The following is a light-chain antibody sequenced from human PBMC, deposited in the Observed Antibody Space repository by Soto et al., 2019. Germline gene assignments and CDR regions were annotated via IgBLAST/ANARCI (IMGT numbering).Light chain of an antibody. CDR1: SNDVGSYNR. V-gene: IGLV2-18*02. CDR2: EVN. CDR3: SSYTSSSTYV. Sequence: QSALTQPPSVSGSPGQSVTISCTGTSNDVGSYNRVSWYQQPPGTAPNLMIYEVNNRPSRVPDRFSGSKSGNTAPLTIAGLQAEDEADYYCSSYTSSSTYVFGTGTKLTVL. J-gene: IGLJ1*01.